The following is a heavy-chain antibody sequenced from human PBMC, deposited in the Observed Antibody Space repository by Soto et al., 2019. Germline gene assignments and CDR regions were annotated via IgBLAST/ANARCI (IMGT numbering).Heavy chain of an antibody. CDR2: IIPIFGTA. CDR3: ARHVPAAGYYYGMDV. V-gene: IGHV1-69*05. Sequence: QVQLVQSGAEVKKPGSSVKVSCKASGGTFSSYAISWVRQAPGQGLEWMGGIIPIFGTANYAQKFQGRVTXTSDESXXTAYMELSSLRSEDTAVYYCARHVPAAGYYYGMDVWGQGTTVTVSS. J-gene: IGHJ6*02. CDR1: GGTFSSYA. D-gene: IGHD2-2*01.